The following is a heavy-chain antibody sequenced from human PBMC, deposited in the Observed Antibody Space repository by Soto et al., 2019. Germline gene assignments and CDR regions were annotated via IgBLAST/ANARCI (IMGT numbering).Heavy chain of an antibody. J-gene: IGHJ4*02. V-gene: IGHV1-8*01. D-gene: IGHD3-10*01. CDR3: ARGPMVRGVTPFDY. CDR1: GYTFTSYD. CDR2: MNPNSGNT. Sequence: VSVKVSCKASGYTFTSYDINWVRQATGQGLEWMGWMNPNSGNTGYAQKFQGRVTMTRNTSISTAYMELSSLRSEDTAVYYCARGPMVRGVTPFDYWGQGTLVTVSS.